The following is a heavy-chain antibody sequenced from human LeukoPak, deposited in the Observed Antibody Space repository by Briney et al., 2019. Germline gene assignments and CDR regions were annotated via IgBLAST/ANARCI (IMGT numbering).Heavy chain of an antibody. CDR3: ARDSSPLYYGSGSYINWFDP. Sequence: GASVKVSCKASGYTFTSYYMHWVRQAPGQGLEWMGIINPSGGSTSYAQKFQGRVTMTRDTSTSTVYMELSSLRSEDTAVYYCARDSSPLYYGSGSYINWFDPWGQGTLVTVSS. V-gene: IGHV1-46*01. J-gene: IGHJ5*02. CDR1: GYTFTSYY. D-gene: IGHD3-10*01. CDR2: INPSGGST.